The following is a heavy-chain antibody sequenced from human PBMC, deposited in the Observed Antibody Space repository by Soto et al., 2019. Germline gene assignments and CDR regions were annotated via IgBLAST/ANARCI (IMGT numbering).Heavy chain of an antibody. J-gene: IGHJ4*02. CDR1: DGSISTYY. V-gene: IGHV4-4*07. D-gene: IGHD3-3*01. CDR2: IDASGST. Sequence: SETLSLTCTVSDGSISTYYCNWIRQPAGKGLEWIGRIDASGSTDYDPSLKSRVTMSVDTSKNQFSLRLSSVTAADTAVYYCARGGNDFWSGPFDYWGQGAQVTVS. CDR3: ARGGNDFWSGPFDY.